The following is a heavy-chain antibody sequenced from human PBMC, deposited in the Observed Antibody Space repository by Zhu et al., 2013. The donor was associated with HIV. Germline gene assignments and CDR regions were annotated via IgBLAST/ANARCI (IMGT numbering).Heavy chain of an antibody. CDR3: ARRGYDYGDFTIYYYYGMDV. D-gene: IGHD4-17*01. CDR1: GGTFSSYA. J-gene: IGHJ6*02. Sequence: QVQLVQSGAEVKKPGSSVKVSCKASGGTFSSYAISWVRQAPGQGLEWMGGIIPIFGTTNYAQKFQGRVTMTADKSTSTAYMELSSLRSEDTAVYYCARRGYDYGDFTIYYYYGMDVWAKGPRSPSP. V-gene: IGHV1-69*06. CDR2: IIPIFGTT.